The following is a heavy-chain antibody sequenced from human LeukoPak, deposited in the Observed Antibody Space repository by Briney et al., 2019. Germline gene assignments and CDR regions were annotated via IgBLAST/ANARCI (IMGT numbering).Heavy chain of an antibody. V-gene: IGHV4-59*08. CDR1: GGSISSYY. J-gene: IGHJ4*02. D-gene: IGHD3-10*01. Sequence: SETLSLTCTVSGGSISSYYWSWIRQPPGKGLERSGYIYYSGSTNYNPSLKSRVTISVDTSKNQFSLKLSSVTAADTAVYYCARQDYGSGSYFLDYWGQGTLVTVSS. CDR2: IYYSGST. CDR3: ARQDYGSGSYFLDY.